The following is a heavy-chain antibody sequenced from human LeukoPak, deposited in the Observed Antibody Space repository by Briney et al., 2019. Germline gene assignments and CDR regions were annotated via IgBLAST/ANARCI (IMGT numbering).Heavy chain of an antibody. V-gene: IGHV4-38-2*01. Sequence: PSETLSLTCAVSGYSISSGYYWGWIRPPPGKGLEWIGSIYHSGSTYYNPSLKSRVTISVDTSKNQFSLKLSSVTAADTAVYYCARRGSGWYLNDYWGQGTLVTVSS. J-gene: IGHJ4*02. CDR3: ARRGSGWYLNDY. CDR1: GYSISSGYY. D-gene: IGHD6-19*01. CDR2: IYHSGST.